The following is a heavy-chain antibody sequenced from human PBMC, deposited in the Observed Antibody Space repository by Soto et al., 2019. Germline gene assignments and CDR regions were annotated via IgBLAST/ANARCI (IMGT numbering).Heavy chain of an antibody. Sequence: ASVKVSCKASGYTFTSYGISWVRQAPGQGLEWMGWISAYNGNTNYAQKLQGRVTMTTDTSTCTAYMELRSLRSDDTAVYYCAREEVVPAAMGSYYFDYWGQGTLVTVSS. CDR2: ISAYNGNT. CDR3: AREEVVPAAMGSYYFDY. J-gene: IGHJ4*02. V-gene: IGHV1-18*01. D-gene: IGHD2-2*01. CDR1: GYTFTSYG.